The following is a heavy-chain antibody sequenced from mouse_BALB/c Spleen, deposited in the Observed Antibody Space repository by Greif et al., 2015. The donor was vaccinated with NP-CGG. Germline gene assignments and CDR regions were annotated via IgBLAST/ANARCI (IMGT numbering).Heavy chain of an antibody. Sequence: VKVVESGPELVRPGVSVKISCKGSGYTFTDYAMHWVKQSHAKSLEWIGVISTYSGNTNYNQKFKGKATMTVDKFSSTAYMELARLTSEDSAIYYCARRGGNYVGYAMDYWGQGTSVTVSS. CDR2: ISTYSGNT. V-gene: IGHV1-67*01. D-gene: IGHD2-1*01. CDR1: GYTFTDYA. CDR3: ARRGGNYVGYAMDY. J-gene: IGHJ4*01.